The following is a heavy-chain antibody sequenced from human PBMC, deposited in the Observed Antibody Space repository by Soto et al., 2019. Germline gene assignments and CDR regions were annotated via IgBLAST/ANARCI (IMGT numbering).Heavy chain of an antibody. Sequence: QVQLVQSGAEVKKPGSSVKVSCKASGGTFSSYTISWVQQAPGQGLEWMGRIIPILGIANYAQKFQGRVTLTADKSRSTAYMELSSLRSEDTAVYYCASRCSGYEMGHFYYYYMDVWGQGTTVTVSS. CDR2: IIPILGIA. J-gene: IGHJ6*03. CDR3: ASRCSGYEMGHFYYYYMDV. V-gene: IGHV1-69*02. D-gene: IGHD5-12*01. CDR1: GGTFSSYT.